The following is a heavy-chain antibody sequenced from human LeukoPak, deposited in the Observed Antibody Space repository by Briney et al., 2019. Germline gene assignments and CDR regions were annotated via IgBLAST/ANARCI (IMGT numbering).Heavy chain of an antibody. J-gene: IGHJ4*02. D-gene: IGHD3-10*01. CDR3: ARLYGSGRAIDY. CDR2: IYYSGST. Sequence: SETLSLTCTVSGGSISSSSYYWGWIRQPPGKGLEWIGSIYYSGSTYYNPSLKSRVTISVDTSKNQFSLELSSVTAADTAVYYCARLYGSGRAIDYWGQGTLVTVSS. CDR1: GGSISSSSYY. V-gene: IGHV4-39*01.